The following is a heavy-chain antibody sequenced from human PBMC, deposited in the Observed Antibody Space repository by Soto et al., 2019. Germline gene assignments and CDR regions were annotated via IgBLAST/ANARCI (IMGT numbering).Heavy chain of an antibody. CDR3: ARDKIWFGELVYYYGMDV. D-gene: IGHD3-10*01. J-gene: IGHJ6*02. CDR1: GGSISSGDYY. CDR2: IYYSGTT. V-gene: IGHV4-30-4*01. Sequence: QVQLQESGPGLVKPSQTLSLTCTVSGGSISSGDYYWSWIRQPPGKGLEWIGYIYYSGTTNYNPSPKRRVRTSVHASNNQFSLKLSSVTAADPAVYYCARDKIWFGELVYYYGMDVWGQGTTVTVSS.